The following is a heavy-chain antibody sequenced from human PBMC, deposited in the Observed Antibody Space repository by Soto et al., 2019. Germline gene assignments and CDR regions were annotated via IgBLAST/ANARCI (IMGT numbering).Heavy chain of an antibody. CDR1: GFTFSSNG. Sequence: GGFLRLSCAASGFTFSSNGMTWVRQALGKGLEWVSIISGDSTSTFYADSVKGRFTVSRDNSKNTLYLQMNSLRAEDTAMYYCLKDNNWDDPGWGQGTLVTVSS. CDR2: ISGDSTST. CDR3: LKDNNWDDPG. D-gene: IGHD1-1*01. V-gene: IGHV3-23*01. J-gene: IGHJ4*02.